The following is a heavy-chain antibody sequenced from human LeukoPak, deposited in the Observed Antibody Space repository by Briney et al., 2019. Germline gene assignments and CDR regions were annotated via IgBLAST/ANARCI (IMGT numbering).Heavy chain of an antibody. CDR3: ARGYSYGSGFDY. D-gene: IGHD5-18*01. Sequence: ASVKVSCKASGYTFTSYAMHWVRQAPGQRLEWMGWINAGNGNTKYSQKFQGRVTITRDTSASTAYMELSSLRSEDTAVYYCARGYSYGSGFDYWGQGTLVTVSS. J-gene: IGHJ4*02. CDR2: INAGNGNT. CDR1: GYTFTSYA. V-gene: IGHV1-3*01.